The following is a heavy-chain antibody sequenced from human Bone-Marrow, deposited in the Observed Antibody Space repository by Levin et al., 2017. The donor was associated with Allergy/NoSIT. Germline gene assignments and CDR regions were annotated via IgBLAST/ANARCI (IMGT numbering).Heavy chain of an antibody. CDR3: ARGGYDYIWGSYRYRGGRNSDYFDY. Sequence: GESLKISCAASGFTFSSYGMHWVRQAPGKGLEWVAVIWYDGSNKYYADSVKGRFTISRDNSKNTLYLQMNSLRAEDTAVYYCARGGYDYIWGSYRYRGGRNSDYFDYWGQGTLVTVSS. J-gene: IGHJ4*02. V-gene: IGHV3-33*01. CDR2: IWYDGSNK. D-gene: IGHD3-16*02. CDR1: GFTFSSYG.